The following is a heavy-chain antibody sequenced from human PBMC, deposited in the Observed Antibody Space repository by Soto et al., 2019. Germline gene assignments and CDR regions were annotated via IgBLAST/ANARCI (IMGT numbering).Heavy chain of an antibody. CDR1: GFTFSSYA. D-gene: IGHD6-13*01. CDR3: AKDGASVWQQLPNWFDP. J-gene: IGHJ5*02. Sequence: EVQLLESGGGLVQPGGSLRLSCAASGFTFSSYAMSWVRQAPGKGLEWVSAISGSGGSTYYADSVKGRFTISRDNSKNTLYLQMNSLRAEDTAVYYCAKDGASVWQQLPNWFDPWGQGTLVTVSS. CDR2: ISGSGGST. V-gene: IGHV3-23*01.